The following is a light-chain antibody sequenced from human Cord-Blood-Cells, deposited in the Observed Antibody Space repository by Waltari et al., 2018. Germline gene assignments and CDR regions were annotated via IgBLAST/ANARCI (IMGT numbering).Light chain of an antibody. CDR2: AAS. CDR3: QQYYSYPIT. Sequence: IRMTQSPSSLSASTGDRVTITCRASQGISSYLAWYQQKPGKAPKLLIYAASTLQSGVPSRFSGSGSGTDFTLTISCLQSEDFATYYCQQYYSYPITFGQGTRLEIK. CDR1: QGISSY. J-gene: IGKJ5*01. V-gene: IGKV1-8*01.